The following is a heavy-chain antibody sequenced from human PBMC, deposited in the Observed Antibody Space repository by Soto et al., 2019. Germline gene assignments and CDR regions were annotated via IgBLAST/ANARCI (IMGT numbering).Heavy chain of an antibody. CDR1: GYTFTSYA. CDR2: INAGNGNT. CDR3: ARDPSYYGMDV. Sequence: QVQLVQSGAEEKKPGASVKVSCKASGYTFTSYAMHWVRQAPGQRLEWMGWINAGNGNTKYSQKFQGRVTITRDTSASTAHMEMSSLRSEDTAVYYWARDPSYYGMDVWGQGTTVTVS. J-gene: IGHJ6*02. V-gene: IGHV1-3*05.